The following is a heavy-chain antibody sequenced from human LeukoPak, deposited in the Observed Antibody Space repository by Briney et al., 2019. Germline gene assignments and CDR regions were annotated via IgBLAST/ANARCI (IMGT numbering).Heavy chain of an antibody. J-gene: IGHJ4*02. CDR2: ISSSSSYI. D-gene: IGHD3-22*01. CDR1: GFTFSSYG. CDR3: ARNGQASAYYYDSSGYALTDY. V-gene: IGHV3-21*01. Sequence: GGSLRLSCAASGFTFSSYGMNWVRQAPGKGLEWVSSISSSSSYIYYADSVKGRFTISRDNAKNSLYLQMNSLRAEDTAVYYCARNGQASAYYYDSSGYALTDYWGQGTLVTVSS.